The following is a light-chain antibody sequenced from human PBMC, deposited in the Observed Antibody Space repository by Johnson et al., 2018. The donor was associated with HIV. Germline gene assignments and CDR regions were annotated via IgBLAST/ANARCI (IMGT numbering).Light chain of an antibody. CDR3: GTWDSSLSAYV. CDR2: ENN. Sequence: QSVLTQPPSVSAAPGQKVTISCSGSSCDIGNNYVSWHQQLPGTAPKLLIYENNKRPSEIPDRFSGSKSGTSATLGITGLQTEDEAEYYCGTWDSSLSAYVFGTGTKVTVL. CDR1: SCDIGNNY. J-gene: IGLJ1*01. V-gene: IGLV1-51*02.